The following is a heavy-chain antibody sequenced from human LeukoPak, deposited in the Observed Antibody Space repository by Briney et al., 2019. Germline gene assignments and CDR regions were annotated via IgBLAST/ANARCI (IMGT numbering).Heavy chain of an antibody. CDR3: ARENPQQGYCSSTSCHPFDY. D-gene: IGHD2-2*01. CDR2: ISAYNGNT. CDR1: GYTFTSYG. Sequence: ASVKVSCKASGYTFTSYGISWVRQAPGQGLEWMGWISAYNGNTNYAQKLQGRVTMTTDTSTSTAYMELRSLRSDDTAVYYCARENPQQGYCSSTSCHPFDYWGQGTLVTVSS. V-gene: IGHV1-18*04. J-gene: IGHJ4*02.